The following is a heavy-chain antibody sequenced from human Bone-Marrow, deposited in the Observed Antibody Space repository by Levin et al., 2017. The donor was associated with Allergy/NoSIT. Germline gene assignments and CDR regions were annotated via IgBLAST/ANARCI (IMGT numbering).Heavy chain of an antibody. D-gene: IGHD6-19*01. CDR1: GFSFGSYG. CDR2: ISGTGGTT. CDR3: AKQPNSSGWREGFYFDY. J-gene: IGHJ4*02. V-gene: IGHV3-23*01. Sequence: GGSLRLSCAASGFSFGSYGMSWFRQAPGGGLEWVSAISGTGGTTYYADSVKGRFTMSGDTSKTTLYLQMNSLRAEDRAVYYCAKQPNSSGWREGFYFDYWGQGTLVAVS.